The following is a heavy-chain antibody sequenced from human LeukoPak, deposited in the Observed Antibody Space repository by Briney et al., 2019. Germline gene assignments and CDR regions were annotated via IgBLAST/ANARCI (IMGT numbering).Heavy chain of an antibody. CDR1: GFTFSDYY. V-gene: IGHV3-15*01. CDR3: TTRTAYYDFWSGYYFDY. Sequence: GGSLRLSCAASGFTFSDYYMSWIRQAPGKGLEWVGRIKSKTDGGTTDYAAPVKGRFTISRDDSKNTLYLQMNSLKTEDTAVYYCTTRTAYYDFWSGYYFDYWGQGTLVTVSS. D-gene: IGHD3-3*01. J-gene: IGHJ4*02. CDR2: IKSKTDGGTT.